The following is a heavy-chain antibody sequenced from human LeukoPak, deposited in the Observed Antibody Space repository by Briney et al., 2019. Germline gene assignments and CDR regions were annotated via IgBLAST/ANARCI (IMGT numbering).Heavy chain of an antibody. CDR2: INPNSGGT. D-gene: IGHD6-19*01. V-gene: IGHV1-2*02. CDR3: ARDRGSGWTKVDY. CDR1: GYTFTGYY. Sequence: VASVKVSCKASGYTFTGYYMHWVRQAPGQGLEWMGWINPNSGGTNYAQKFQGRVTMTRDTSISTAYMELSRLRSDDTAVYYCARDRGSGWTKVDYRGQGTLVTVSS. J-gene: IGHJ4*02.